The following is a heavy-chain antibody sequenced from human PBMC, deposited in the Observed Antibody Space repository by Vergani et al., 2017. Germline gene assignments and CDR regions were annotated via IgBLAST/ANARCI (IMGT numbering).Heavy chain of an antibody. CDR3: AKSNKPISHIVVPAAIRYGPPPVDY. CDR1: GFTFSSYA. V-gene: IGHV3-23*01. J-gene: IGHJ4*02. CDR2: ISGSGGST. Sequence: EVQLLESGGGLVQPGGSLRLSCAASGFTFSSYAMSWVRQAPGKGLEWVSAISGSGGSTYYADSVKGRFTISRDNSKNTLYLQMNSLRAEDTAVYYCAKSNKPISHIVVPAAIRYGPPPVDYWGQGTLVTVSS. D-gene: IGHD2-2*02.